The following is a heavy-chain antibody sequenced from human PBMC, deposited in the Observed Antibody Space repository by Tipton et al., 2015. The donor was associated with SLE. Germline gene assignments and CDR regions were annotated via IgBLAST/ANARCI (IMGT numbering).Heavy chain of an antibody. CDR3: AKSVVVIAGVYGMDV. CDR2: IGYDGSNK. CDR1: GFTFSSYG. V-gene: IGHV3-33*06. Sequence: SLRLSCAAAGFTFSSYGMHWVRQTPGKGLEWVAVIGYDGSNKDYADSVKGRFTISRDNSKNTLYLQMNSLRVEDTAAYYCAKSVVVIAGVYGMDVWGQGTTVTVSS. J-gene: IGHJ6*02. D-gene: IGHD2-21*01.